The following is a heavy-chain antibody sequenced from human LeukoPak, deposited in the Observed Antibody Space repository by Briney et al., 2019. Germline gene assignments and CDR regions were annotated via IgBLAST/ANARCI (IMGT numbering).Heavy chain of an antibody. J-gene: IGHJ4*02. V-gene: IGHV3-21*01. CDR1: GFTFSSHN. CDR3: AREAPDWDVPDY. CDR2: ISDSGRHL. D-gene: IGHD1-1*01. Sequence: GGSLRLSCVASGFTFSSHNMNWVRQAPGKGLEWVSFISDSGRHLYYEDSVKGRFTVSRDNAKTSLYLHLDSLTEDDTAVYYCAREAPDWDVPDYRGQGTLV.